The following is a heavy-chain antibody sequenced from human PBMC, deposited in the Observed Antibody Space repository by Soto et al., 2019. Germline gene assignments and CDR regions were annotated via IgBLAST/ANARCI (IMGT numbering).Heavy chain of an antibody. Sequence: QVQLQESGPGLVKPSGTLSLTCAVSSGSISSSNWWSWVRQPPGKGLEWIGEIYHSGSTNYNPSLKSRVTISVDKSKNKFSLKLSSVTAADTAVYYCARERYSSGWYDSAFDIWGEGTMVTVSS. V-gene: IGHV4-4*02. D-gene: IGHD6-19*01. CDR3: ARERYSSGWYDSAFDI. CDR1: SGSISSSNW. J-gene: IGHJ3*02. CDR2: IYHSGST.